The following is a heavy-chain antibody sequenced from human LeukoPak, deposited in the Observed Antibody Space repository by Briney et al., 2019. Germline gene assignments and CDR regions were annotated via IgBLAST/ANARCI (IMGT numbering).Heavy chain of an antibody. V-gene: IGHV3-11*01. CDR2: ISSSGSTI. J-gene: IGHJ3*02. D-gene: IGHD1-26*01. CDR3: ARDPPSGSYYSGAFDI. CDR1: GFTFSDYY. Sequence: GGSLRLSCAASGFTFSDYYMSWIRQAPGKGLEWVSYISSSGSTIYYADSVKGRFTIPRDNAKNSLYLQMNSLRAEDTAVYYCARDPPSGSYYSGAFDIWGQGTMVTVSS.